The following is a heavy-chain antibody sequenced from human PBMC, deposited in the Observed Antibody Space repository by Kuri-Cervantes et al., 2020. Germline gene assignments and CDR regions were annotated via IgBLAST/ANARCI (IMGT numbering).Heavy chain of an antibody. CDR1: GFTFRNYW. D-gene: IGHD3-10*01. Sequence: ETLSLTCAASGFTFRNYWMYWVRQAPGKGLVWASRINSDGSSTSEADFVKGRFTISRDNAKNTLYLQLNSLRAEDTAVYYCAREIPLFGSGSYLDYWGQGTLVTVSS. J-gene: IGHJ4*02. CDR2: INSDGSST. V-gene: IGHV3-74*01. CDR3: AREIPLFGSGSYLDY.